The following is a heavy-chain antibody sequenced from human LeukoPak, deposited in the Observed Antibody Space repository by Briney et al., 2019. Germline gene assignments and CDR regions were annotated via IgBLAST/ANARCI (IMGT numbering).Heavy chain of an antibody. CDR3: AGGDFDWMKPIDY. CDR2: IYYSGST. D-gene: IGHD3-9*01. Sequence: SETLSLTCTISGGSISSSSYYWGWIRQPPGKGLEWIGSIYYSGSTYYNPSLKSRVTISVDTSKNQFSLKLSSVTAADTAVYYCAGGDFDWMKPIDYWGQGTLATVSS. V-gene: IGHV4-39*01. CDR1: GGSISSSSYY. J-gene: IGHJ4*02.